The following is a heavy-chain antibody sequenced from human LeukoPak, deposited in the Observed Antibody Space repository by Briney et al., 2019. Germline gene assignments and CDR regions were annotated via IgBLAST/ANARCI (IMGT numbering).Heavy chain of an antibody. J-gene: IGHJ4*02. CDR3: AKDPRPYCSGGSCYSGVDY. D-gene: IGHD2-15*01. Sequence: GGSLRLSCAASGFTFSNYGIHWVRQAPDKGLEWVAVISYDGSDTYYADSVRGRFTISRDNSRNTLFMQMNSMRADDTAVYYCAKDPRPYCSGGSCYSGVDYWGQGTLVTVSS. CDR1: GFTFSNYG. V-gene: IGHV3-30*18. CDR2: ISYDGSDT.